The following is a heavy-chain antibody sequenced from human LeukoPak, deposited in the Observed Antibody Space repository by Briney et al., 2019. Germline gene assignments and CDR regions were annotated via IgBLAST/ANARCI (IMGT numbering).Heavy chain of an antibody. CDR1: GYTFTGYY. J-gene: IGHJ4*02. CDR2: INPNSGGT. V-gene: IGHV1-2*02. Sequence: ASPKLSCKASGYTFTGYYMHWVRQAPGQGLEWMGWINPNSGGTSYAQKFQGRVTMTRDTSISTAYMELSRLGSDDTAVYYCHAAGNWNGANFDYWGQGTLVTVSS. D-gene: IGHD1-1*01. CDR3: HAAGNWNGANFDY.